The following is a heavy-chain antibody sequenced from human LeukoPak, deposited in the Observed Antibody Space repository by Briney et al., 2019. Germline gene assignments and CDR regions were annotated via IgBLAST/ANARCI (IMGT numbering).Heavy chain of an antibody. CDR1: GYTFRNYG. V-gene: IGHV1-18*01. Sequence: ASVKVSCKTSGYTFRNYGITWVRQIPGQGLEWMGWISPYNGNTNYAQKLQGRVTMTTDTSTSTAYMELSSLRSEDTAVYYCARSGDTAMVTKLDYWGQGTLVTVSS. D-gene: IGHD5-18*01. CDR2: ISPYNGNT. J-gene: IGHJ4*02. CDR3: ARSGDTAMVTKLDY.